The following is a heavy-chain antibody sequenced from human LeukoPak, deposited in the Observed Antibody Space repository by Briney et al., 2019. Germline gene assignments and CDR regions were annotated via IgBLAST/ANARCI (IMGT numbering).Heavy chain of an antibody. CDR3: ARSTDLFYFDY. CDR1: EYTFTSYY. D-gene: IGHD3-3*01. V-gene: IGHV1-46*01. CDR2: INP. J-gene: IGHJ4*02. Sequence: ASVNVSCKASEYTFTSYYMHWVRQAPGQGLEWMGIINPQKFQGRVTMTRDTSTSTVYMELSSLRSEDTAVYYCARSTDLFYFDYWGQGTLVTVSS.